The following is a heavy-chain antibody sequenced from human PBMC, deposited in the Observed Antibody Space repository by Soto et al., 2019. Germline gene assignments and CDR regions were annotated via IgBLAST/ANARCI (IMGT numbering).Heavy chain of an antibody. CDR3: ARRKGQAAGTLGGYYYYGMDV. CDR2: ISAYNGNT. Sequence: QVQLVQSGAEVKKPGASVKVSCKASGYTFTSYGISWVRQAPGQGLEWMGWISAYNGNTNYAQKLQGRVTKTTDTSTSTAYMELRSLRSDDTAVYYCARRKGQAAGTLGGYYYYGMDVWGQGTTVTVSS. CDR1: GYTFTSYG. V-gene: IGHV1-18*01. J-gene: IGHJ6*02. D-gene: IGHD6-13*01.